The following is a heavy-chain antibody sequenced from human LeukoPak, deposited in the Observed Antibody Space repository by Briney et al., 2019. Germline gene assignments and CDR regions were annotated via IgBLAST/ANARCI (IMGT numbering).Heavy chain of an antibody. J-gene: IGHJ6*04. V-gene: IGHV3-33*08. CDR3: ARDSPYGMDV. CDR2: IWYDGSNK. Sequence: GGSLRLSCSASGFTFSSYTVHWVRQAPGKGLEWVAVIWYDGSNKYYADSVKGRFTISRDNSKNTLYLQMNSLRAEDTAVYYCARDSPYGMDVWGKGTTVTVSS. CDR1: GFTFSSYT.